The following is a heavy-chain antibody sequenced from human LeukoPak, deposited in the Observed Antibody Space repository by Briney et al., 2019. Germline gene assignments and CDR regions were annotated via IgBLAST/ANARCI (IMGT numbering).Heavy chain of an antibody. J-gene: IGHJ4*02. CDR3: ARHDPYYYGSGAHFDY. CDR1: GGSISSYY. V-gene: IGHV4-59*08. Sequence: PSETLSLTCTVSGGSISSYYWSWIRQPPGKGLEWIGYIYYSGSTNYNPSLKSRVTISVDTSKNQFSLKLSSVTAADTAVYYCARHDPYYYGSGAHFDYWGQGTLVTVSS. D-gene: IGHD3-10*01. CDR2: IYYSGST.